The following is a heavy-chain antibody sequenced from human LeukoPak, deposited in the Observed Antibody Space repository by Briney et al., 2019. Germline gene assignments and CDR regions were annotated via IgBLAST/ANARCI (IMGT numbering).Heavy chain of an antibody. CDR3: ASDRVYYGLDV. J-gene: IGHJ6*02. CDR1: GITVSKYW. Sequence: GGSLRLSCAVSGITVSKYWMHWVRQVPGKGLVWVSRIHSDGSETNYADSVKGRFTISRDNAKNTLYLQVNSLRAEDTAVYYCASDRVYYGLDVWGQGTTVSVSS. CDR2: IHSDGSET. V-gene: IGHV3-74*01.